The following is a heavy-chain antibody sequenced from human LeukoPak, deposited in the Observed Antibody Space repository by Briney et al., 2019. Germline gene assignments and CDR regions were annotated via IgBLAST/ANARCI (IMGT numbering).Heavy chain of an antibody. D-gene: IGHD2-15*01. V-gene: IGHV3-74*01. CDR3: ARFGYVAAVDV. CDR1: GFTFSSYW. J-gene: IGHJ4*02. Sequence: GGSLRLSCAASGFTFSSYWMHWVRQAPGKGLVWVSRINSDGSSTSYADSVKGRFTISRDNAKNTLYLQMNSLRAEDTALYYCARFGYVAAVDVWGQGTPVTVSS. CDR2: INSDGSST.